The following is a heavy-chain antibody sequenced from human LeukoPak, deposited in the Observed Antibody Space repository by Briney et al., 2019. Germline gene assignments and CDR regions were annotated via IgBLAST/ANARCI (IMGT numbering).Heavy chain of an antibody. CDR2: IIPIFGTA. Sequence: ASVKVSCKTSGGTFSSYAISWVRQAPGQGLEWMGGIIPIFGTANYAQKFQGRVTITADESTSTAYMELSSLRSEDTAVYYCARPYDSSGYYYFGYWGQGTLVTVSS. CDR1: GGTFSSYA. CDR3: ARPYDSSGYYYFGY. J-gene: IGHJ4*02. D-gene: IGHD3-22*01. V-gene: IGHV1-69*13.